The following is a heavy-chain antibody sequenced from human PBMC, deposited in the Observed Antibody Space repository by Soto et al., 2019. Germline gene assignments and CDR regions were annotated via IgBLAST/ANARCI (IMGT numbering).Heavy chain of an antibody. CDR3: AKDNLVGYSSGWYNDY. J-gene: IGHJ4*02. D-gene: IGHD6-13*01. V-gene: IGHV3-23*01. CDR1: GFTFSSYA. CDR2: ISGSGGST. Sequence: GGSLRLSCAAPGFTFSSYAMSWVRQAPGKGLEWVSAISGSGGSTYYADSVKGRFTISRDNSKNTLYLQMNSLRAEDTAVYYCAKDNLVGYSSGWYNDYWGQGTLVTVSS.